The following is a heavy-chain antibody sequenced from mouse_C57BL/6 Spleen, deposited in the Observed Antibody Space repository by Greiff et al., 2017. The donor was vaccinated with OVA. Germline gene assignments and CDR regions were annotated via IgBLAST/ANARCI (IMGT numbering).Heavy chain of an antibody. D-gene: IGHD1-3*01. Sequence: EVQLVESGGGLVKPGGSLKLSCAASGFTFSDYGMHWVRQAPEQGLEWVAYISSGSSTIYYADTVKGRFTISRDNAKNTRFLQMTSLRAEDTAMYYCARRSQLEVDYWGQGTTLTVSS. CDR1: GFTFSDYG. V-gene: IGHV5-17*01. CDR3: ARRSQLEVDY. J-gene: IGHJ2*01. CDR2: ISSGSSTI.